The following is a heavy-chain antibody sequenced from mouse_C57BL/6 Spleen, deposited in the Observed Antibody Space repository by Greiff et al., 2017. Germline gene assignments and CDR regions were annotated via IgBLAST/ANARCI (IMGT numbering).Heavy chain of an antibody. Sequence: EVKLVESGPELVKPGASVKMSCKASGYTFTDYNMHWVKQSHGKSLEWIGYINPNNGGTSYNQKFKGKATLTVNKSSSTAYMELRSLTSEDSAVYYCARGDFFYYPFAYWGQGTLVTVSA. CDR1: GYTFTDYN. V-gene: IGHV1-22*01. CDR2: INPNNGGT. D-gene: IGHD1-1*01. CDR3: ARGDFFYYPFAY. J-gene: IGHJ3*01.